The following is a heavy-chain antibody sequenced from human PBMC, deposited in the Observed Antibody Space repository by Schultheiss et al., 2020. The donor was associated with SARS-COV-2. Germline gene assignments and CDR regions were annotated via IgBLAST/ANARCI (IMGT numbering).Heavy chain of an antibody. Sequence: SETLSLTCAVSGYSISSGYYWGWIRQPPGKGLEWIGEIYHSGSTYYNPSLKSRVTISVDTSTNQFSLRLSSVTAADTAVYYCARAVARTNYGMDVWGQGTSVTVSS. J-gene: IGHJ6*02. CDR3: ARAVARTNYGMDV. CDR1: GYSISSGYY. CDR2: IYHSGST. V-gene: IGHV4-38-2*01. D-gene: IGHD6-19*01.